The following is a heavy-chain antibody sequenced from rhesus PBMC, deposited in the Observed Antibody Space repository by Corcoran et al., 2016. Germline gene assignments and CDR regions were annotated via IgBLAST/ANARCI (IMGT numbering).Heavy chain of an antibody. CDR3: ARAYSWNTPPGGYFEF. CDR2: ITYSGST. J-gene: IGHJ1*01. D-gene: IGHD1-20*01. CDR1: GGSISSGYYY. Sequence: QVQLQESGPGLVKPSETLSLTCAVSGGSISSGYYYWSWIRQPPRKGLEWIGYITYSGSTSYNPSLKSRVTISRDTSKNQVSLKLSSVTAADPAVYYCARAYSWNTPPGGYFEFWGQGALVTVSS. V-gene: IGHV4-122*02.